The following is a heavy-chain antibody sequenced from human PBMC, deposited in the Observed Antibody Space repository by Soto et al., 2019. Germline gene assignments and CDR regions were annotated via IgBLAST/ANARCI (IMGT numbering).Heavy chain of an antibody. CDR2: ISYSGST. Sequence: QLQLQESGPGLVKPSETLSLTCTVSNGSISSSSYYWGWVRQPPGKGLEWIGSISYSGSTYHNPSLKSRVTMSVDTSKNQFSLKLSSVTAADTAVYYCARRRGYCSGGSCLSPRKAFDIWGQGTMVIVSS. CDR1: NGSISSSSYY. D-gene: IGHD2-15*01. J-gene: IGHJ3*02. V-gene: IGHV4-39*01. CDR3: ARRRGYCSGGSCLSPRKAFDI.